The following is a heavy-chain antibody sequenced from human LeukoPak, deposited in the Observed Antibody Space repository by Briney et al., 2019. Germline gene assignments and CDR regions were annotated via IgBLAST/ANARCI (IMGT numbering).Heavy chain of an antibody. V-gene: IGHV4-39*01. CDR2: IYYSGST. Sequence: PSETLSLTCTVSGGSISSSSYYWGWIRQPPGKGLEWIGSIYYSGSTYYNPSLKSRVTISVDTSKNQFSLKLSSVTAADTAVYYCARHLYYGSGRIDYEGRGTLVTVSS. CDR3: ARHLYYGSGRIDY. D-gene: IGHD3-10*01. J-gene: IGHJ4*02. CDR1: GGSISSSSYY.